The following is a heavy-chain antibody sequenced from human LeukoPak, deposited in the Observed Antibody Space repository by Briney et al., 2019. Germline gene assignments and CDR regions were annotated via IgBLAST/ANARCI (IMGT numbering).Heavy chain of an antibody. D-gene: IGHD3-16*01. J-gene: IGHJ5*02. CDR2: VYFDGGT. CDR3: ARDHYYDGRGRFDP. CDR1: GGSISSSSYY. V-gene: IGHV4-39*07. Sequence: SETLSLTCTVSGGSISSSSYYWAWIRQPPGKGLEWIGSVYFDGGTHYNPSLQSRVTISVDTSKNQFSLRLSSVTAADTALYYCARDHYYDGRGRFDPWGQGTLVTVSS.